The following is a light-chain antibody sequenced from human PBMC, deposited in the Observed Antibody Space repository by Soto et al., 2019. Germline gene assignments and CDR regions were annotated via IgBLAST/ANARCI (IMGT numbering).Light chain of an antibody. V-gene: IGKV3-15*01. CDR1: QSVSSN. CDR2: GAS. J-gene: IGKJ1*01. Sequence: EIVMTQSPATLPVSPGERATFSCRASQSVSSNLARYQQKPGQAPRLLIYGASIRATGIPARFSGSGSGTEFTLTISTLQSEDFAIYYCQHYNNWPPWTFGQGTKVDI. CDR3: QHYNNWPPWT.